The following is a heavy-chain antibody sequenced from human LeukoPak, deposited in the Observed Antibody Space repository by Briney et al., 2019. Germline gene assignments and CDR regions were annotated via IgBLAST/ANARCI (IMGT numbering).Heavy chain of an antibody. D-gene: IGHD2-15*01. CDR3: AREPGYCSGGSCFPDPNWFDP. V-gene: IGHV4-4*07. Sequence: SETLSLTCTVSGGSISSYYWSWIRQPAGKGLEWIGRIYTSGSTNYNPSLKSRVTMSVDTSKNQFSLKLSSVTAADTAVYYCAREPGYCSGGSCFPDPNWFDPWGQGTLVTVSS. CDR1: GGSISSYY. J-gene: IGHJ5*02. CDR2: IYTSGST.